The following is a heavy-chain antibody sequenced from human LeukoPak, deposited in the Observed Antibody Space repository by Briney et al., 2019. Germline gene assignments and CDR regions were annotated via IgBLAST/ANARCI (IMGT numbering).Heavy chain of an antibody. Sequence: GGSLRLSCAASGFTFSSSAMNWVRQAPGKGLEWVSYISSSRNVVYYADSVKGRFTISRDNAKNSLYLQMSGLRDEDTAVYYCARGPDGSGTNAFDIWGQGTMVTVSS. J-gene: IGHJ3*02. V-gene: IGHV3-48*02. CDR2: ISSSRNVV. CDR1: GFTFSSSA. CDR3: ARGPDGSGTNAFDI. D-gene: IGHD3-10*01.